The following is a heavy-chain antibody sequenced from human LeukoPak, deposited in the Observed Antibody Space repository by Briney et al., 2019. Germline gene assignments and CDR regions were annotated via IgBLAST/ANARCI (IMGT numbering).Heavy chain of an antibody. D-gene: IGHD2-8*01. CDR2: IFSHGET. J-gene: IGHJ4*02. CDR1: GFTFSSYS. V-gene: IGHV3-66*01. Sequence: GGSLRLSCAASGFTFSSYSMNWVRQAPGKGLEWVSLIFSHGETSYADSVKGRFTISRDNSKNTLYLQMNGLRVEDTAVYYCARDPPAVSINTYAWGQGTLVTVSS. CDR3: ARDPPAVSINTYA.